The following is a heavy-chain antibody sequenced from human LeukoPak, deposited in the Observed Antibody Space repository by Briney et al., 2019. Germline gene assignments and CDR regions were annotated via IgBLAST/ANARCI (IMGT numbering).Heavy chain of an antibody. CDR3: ASPRYYDFWSGYYTSPTFDY. D-gene: IGHD3-3*01. J-gene: IGHJ4*02. CDR2: IYYSGST. Sequence: SETLSLTCTVSGGSISSSSYYWGWIRQPPGKGLEWIGSIYYSGSTYYNPSLKSRVTISVDTSKNQFSLKLSSVTAADTAVYYCASPRYYDFWSGYYTSPTFDYWGQGTLVTVSS. V-gene: IGHV4-39*01. CDR1: GGSISSSSYY.